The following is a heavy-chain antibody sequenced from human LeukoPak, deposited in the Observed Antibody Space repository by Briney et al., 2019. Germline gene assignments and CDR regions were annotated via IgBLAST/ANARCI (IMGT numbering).Heavy chain of an antibody. Sequence: APVKVSCKASDYTFISYGISWVRQAPGQGLEWMGWISAYNGHTNYAQKFQGRVTMTTDTSTSTAYMELRSLRSDDTAVYYCARGIHSGSSGLYYFDYWGQGTLVTVSS. CDR2: ISAYNGHT. D-gene: IGHD1-26*01. CDR3: ARGIHSGSSGLYYFDY. J-gene: IGHJ4*02. CDR1: DYTFISYG. V-gene: IGHV1-18*01.